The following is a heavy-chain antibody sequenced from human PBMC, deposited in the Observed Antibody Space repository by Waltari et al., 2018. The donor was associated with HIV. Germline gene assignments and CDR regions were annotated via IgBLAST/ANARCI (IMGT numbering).Heavy chain of an antibody. CDR3: ARRASSWYENRENYFYGMDV. Sequence: QVQLVQSGAEVKKPGASVKVSCKAFGYTFTSYDINWGRKASGQGLEWMGWMNPDSGNTGYAKEFQGRVTMTRKTSITTAYMELSGLRSEDTAVYYCARRASSWYENRENYFYGMDVWGQGTTVTVSS. D-gene: IGHD6-13*01. J-gene: IGHJ6*02. CDR1: GYTFTSYD. CDR2: MNPDSGNT. V-gene: IGHV1-8*01.